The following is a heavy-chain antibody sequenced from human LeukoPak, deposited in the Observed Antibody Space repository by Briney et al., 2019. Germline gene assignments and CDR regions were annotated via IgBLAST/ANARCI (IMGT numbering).Heavy chain of an antibody. Sequence: KPSETLSLTCAVSGGSFSGYYWSWIRQPPGKGLEWIGEINHSGSTNYNPSLKSRVTISVDTSKNQFSLKLSSVAAADTAVYYCARGRSSGWYNNYFDYWGQGTLVTVSS. CDR1: GGSFSGYY. V-gene: IGHV4-34*01. D-gene: IGHD6-19*01. J-gene: IGHJ4*02. CDR3: ARGRSSGWYNNYFDY. CDR2: INHSGST.